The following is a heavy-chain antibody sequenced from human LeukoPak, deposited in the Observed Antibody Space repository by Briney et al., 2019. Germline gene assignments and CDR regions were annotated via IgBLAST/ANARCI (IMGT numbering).Heavy chain of an antibody. CDR3: ARRYSGYDSGVGRWFDP. V-gene: IGHV1-3*01. J-gene: IGHJ5*02. CDR2: INAGNGNT. D-gene: IGHD5-12*01. CDR1: GYTFTSYA. Sequence: GASVKVSCKASGYTFTSYAMHWVRQASGQRLEWMGWINAGNGNTKYSQKFQGRVTITRDTSASTAYMELSSLRSEDTAVYYCARRYSGYDSGVGRWFDPWGQGTLVTVSS.